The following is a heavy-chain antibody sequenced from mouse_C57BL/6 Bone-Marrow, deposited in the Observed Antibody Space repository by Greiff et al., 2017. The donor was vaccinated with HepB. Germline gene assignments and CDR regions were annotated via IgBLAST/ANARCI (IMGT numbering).Heavy chain of an antibody. J-gene: IGHJ1*03. V-gene: IGHV5-12*01. Sequence: EVKLVESGGGLVQPGGSLKLSCAASGFTFSDYYMYWVRQTPEKRLEWVAYISNGGGSTYYPDTVKGRFTISRDNAKNTLYLQMSRLKSEDTAMYYCARHDSSGYYWYFDVGGTGTTVTVSS. CDR3: ARHDSSGYYWYFDV. D-gene: IGHD3-2*02. CDR1: GFTFSDYY. CDR2: ISNGGGST.